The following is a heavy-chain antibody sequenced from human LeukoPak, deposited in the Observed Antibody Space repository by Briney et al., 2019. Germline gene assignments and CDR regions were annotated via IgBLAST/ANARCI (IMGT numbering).Heavy chain of an antibody. CDR1: GGSISSYY. CDR2: IYYSGST. V-gene: IGHV4-59*01. Sequence: PSETLSLTCTVSGGSISSYYWSWIRQPPGKGLEWIGYIYYSGSTYYNPSLKSRVTISVDTSKNQFSLKLSSVTAADTAVYYCASTRSSGWYSVAFDIWGQGTMVTVSS. D-gene: IGHD6-19*01. J-gene: IGHJ3*02. CDR3: ASTRSSGWYSVAFDI.